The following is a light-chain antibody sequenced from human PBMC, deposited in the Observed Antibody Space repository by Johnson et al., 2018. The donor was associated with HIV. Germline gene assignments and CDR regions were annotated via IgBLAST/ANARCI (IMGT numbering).Light chain of an antibody. J-gene: IGLJ1*01. CDR1: SSNIGNNY. V-gene: IGLV1-51*01. CDR3: GTWDSSLSAEV. CDR2: DNN. Sequence: QSVLSQPPSVSAAPGQKVTISCSGSSSNIGNNYVSWYQQLPGTAPKLLIYDNNKRPSGIPDRFSGSKSGTSATLGITGLQTGDEADYYCGTWDSSLSAEVFGTATKVTFL.